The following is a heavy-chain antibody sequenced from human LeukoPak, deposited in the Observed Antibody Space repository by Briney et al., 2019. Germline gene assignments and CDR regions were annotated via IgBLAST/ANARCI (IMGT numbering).Heavy chain of an antibody. V-gene: IGHV3-23*01. CDR1: GFTFSSYA. CDR3: AKIPRVVGAPDY. Sequence: PGGSLRLSCAASGFTFSSYAMSWVRQAPGKGLEWVSAVSGSGGSTYYADSVKGRFTISRDNSKNTLYLQMNSLRAEDTAVYYCAKIPRVVGAPDYWGQGTLVTVSS. J-gene: IGHJ4*02. CDR2: VSGSGGST. D-gene: IGHD2-15*01.